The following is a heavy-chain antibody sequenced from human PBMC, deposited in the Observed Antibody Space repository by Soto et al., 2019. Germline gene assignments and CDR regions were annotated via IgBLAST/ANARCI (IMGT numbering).Heavy chain of an antibody. D-gene: IGHD5-18*01. CDR3: TTYPNVDTAIRG. Sequence: EVQLVESGGGLVQPGGSLKLSCVASGFTFSGSAIHWVRQASGKGLEWVGRIGTKANSYATGYAASVKGRFTISRDDSKNTAYLRMNSLKGEDAAVYYCTTYPNVDTAIRGWGQGTTVTVS. V-gene: IGHV3-73*02. CDR2: IGTKANSYAT. J-gene: IGHJ6*02. CDR1: GFTFSGSA.